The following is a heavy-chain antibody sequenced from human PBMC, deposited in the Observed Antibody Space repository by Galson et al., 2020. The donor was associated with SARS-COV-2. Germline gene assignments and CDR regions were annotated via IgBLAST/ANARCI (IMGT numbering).Heavy chain of an antibody. J-gene: IGHJ4*02. Sequence: GGSLRLCCAASGFTFSSYAMHWVRQAPGKGLEWVAVISYDGSNKYYADSVKGRFTISRDNSKNTLYLQMNSLRAEDTAVYYCARTDGYNYPFDYWGQGTLVTVSS. CDR3: ARTDGYNYPFDY. CDR1: GFTFSSYA. V-gene: IGHV3-30-3*01. CDR2: ISYDGSNK. D-gene: IGHD5-12*01.